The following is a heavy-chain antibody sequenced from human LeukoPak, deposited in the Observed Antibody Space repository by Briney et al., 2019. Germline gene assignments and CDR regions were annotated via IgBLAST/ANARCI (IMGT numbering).Heavy chain of an antibody. J-gene: IGHJ4*02. V-gene: IGHV4-39*01. Sequence: GSLRLSCVVSGFTLSSSEMNWVRQAPGKGLEWIGSIYYSGSTYYNSSLKSRVTISVDTSKNQFSLKLNSVTAADTAVYYCASGGSCSALCLGNFWGQGTLVTVSS. D-gene: IGHD2-15*01. CDR3: ASGGSCSALCLGNF. CDR1: GFTLSSSEMN. CDR2: IYYSGST.